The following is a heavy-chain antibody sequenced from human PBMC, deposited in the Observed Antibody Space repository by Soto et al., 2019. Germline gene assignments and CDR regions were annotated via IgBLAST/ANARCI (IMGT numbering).Heavy chain of an antibody. CDR3: AKSLVYVDHANMDV. V-gene: IGHV1-69*08. CDR1: GGSFTSYI. J-gene: IGHJ6*03. Sequence: QVQLVQSGAEVKKPGSSVKVSCEASGGSFTSYIFTWVRQAPGQGLEWMGRIIPIQGTANYALKFQDRVKITADKSTNTAYMELRSLRPEDTALYYCAKSLVYVDHANMDVWGKGTTVTGSS. CDR2: IIPIQGTA. D-gene: IGHD3-16*01.